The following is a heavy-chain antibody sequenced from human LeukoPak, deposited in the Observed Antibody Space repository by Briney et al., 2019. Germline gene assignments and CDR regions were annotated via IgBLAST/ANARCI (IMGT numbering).Heavy chain of an antibody. CDR3: ARGGHGSLPGGDY. CDR1: GGSFSGCY. J-gene: IGHJ4*02. V-gene: IGHV4-34*01. CDR2: INHSGST. D-gene: IGHD1-26*01. Sequence: SETLSLTCAVYGGSFSGCYWSWIRQPPGKGLEWIGEINHSGSTNYNPSLKSRVTISVDTSKNQFSLKLSSVTAADTAVYYCARGGHGSLPGGDYWGQGTLVTVSS.